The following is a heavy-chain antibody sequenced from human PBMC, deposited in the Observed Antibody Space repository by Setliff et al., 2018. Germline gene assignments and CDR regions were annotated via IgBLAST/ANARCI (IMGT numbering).Heavy chain of an antibody. CDR1: GGSFSDYY. V-gene: IGHV4-34*01. CDR3: AKESLAINTRWFDP. J-gene: IGHJ5*02. D-gene: IGHD3-3*02. Sequence: PSETLSLTCAVYGGSFSDYYWSWIRQPPGKGLEWIGEISQSGSTTYNPSLKGRVTISMDTSKNQFSLNLNSVTAADTALYYCAKESLAINTRWFDPWGQGILVTVSS. CDR2: ISQSGST.